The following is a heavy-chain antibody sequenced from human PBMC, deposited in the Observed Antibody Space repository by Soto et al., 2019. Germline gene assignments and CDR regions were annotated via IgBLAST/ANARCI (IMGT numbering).Heavy chain of an antibody. V-gene: IGHV4-59*01. D-gene: IGHD6-13*01. CDR3: ARAMRIYSTSWENWFDH. CDR2: IYYSGDT. J-gene: IGHJ5*02. Sequence: PSATLSLTSPVSGASISSYYLALLRPSPGKGLEWIGDIYYSGDTNYNPSLRSRVSISVDTSKKHFSLRLRSVTAADTAVYYCARAMRIYSTSWENWFDHWGQGTLVTV. CDR1: GASISSYY.